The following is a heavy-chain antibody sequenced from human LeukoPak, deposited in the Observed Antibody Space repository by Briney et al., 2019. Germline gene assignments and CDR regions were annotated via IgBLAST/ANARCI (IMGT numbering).Heavy chain of an antibody. CDR3: AKEDRGRVFGLGMDV. J-gene: IGHJ6*02. Sequence: GGSLRLSCAASGFTFDDYAMHWVRQAPGKGLEWVSLISGDGGSTYYADSVKGRFTISRDNSKNSLYLQMNSLRTEDTALYYCAKEDRGRVFGLGMDVWGQGATLTVSS. CDR2: ISGDGGST. CDR1: GFTFDDYA. D-gene: IGHD3-3*01. V-gene: IGHV3-43*02.